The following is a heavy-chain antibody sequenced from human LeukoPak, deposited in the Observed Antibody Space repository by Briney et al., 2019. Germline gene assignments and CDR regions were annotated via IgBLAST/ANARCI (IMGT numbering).Heavy chain of an antibody. D-gene: IGHD3-3*01. CDR3: ARGQEDSDFWSGYYYYYYVDV. V-gene: IGHV4-59*08. Sequence: SETLSLTCTVSGGSISSYYWSWIRQPPGKGLEWIGYIYYSGSTNYNPSLKSRVTISVDTSKNQFSLKLSSVTAADTAVYYCARGQEDSDFWSGYYYYYYVDVWGKGTTVTVSS. CDR1: GGSISSYY. CDR2: IYYSGST. J-gene: IGHJ6*03.